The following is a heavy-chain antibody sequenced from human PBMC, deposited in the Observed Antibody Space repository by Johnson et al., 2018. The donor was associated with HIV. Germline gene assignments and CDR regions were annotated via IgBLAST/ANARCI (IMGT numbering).Heavy chain of an antibody. V-gene: IGHV3-7*03. CDR2: IKQDGSEK. CDR1: GFNFRDYA. J-gene: IGHJ3*02. Sequence: VQLVESGGGLVQPGQSLRLSCSPSGFNFRDYAMTWFRQAPGRGLEWVANIKQDGSEKYYVDSVKGRFTISRDNAKHSLYLQMNSLRAEDTALYYCARVLRGLGAFDIWGQGTMVTVSS. D-gene: IGHD6-19*01. CDR3: ARVLRGLGAFDI.